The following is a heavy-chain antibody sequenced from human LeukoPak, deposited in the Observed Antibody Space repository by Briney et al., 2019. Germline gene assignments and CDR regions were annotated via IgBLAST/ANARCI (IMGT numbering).Heavy chain of an antibody. J-gene: IGHJ6*03. CDR2: ISSSSTI. D-gene: IGHD1-7*01. V-gene: IGHV3-48*01. CDR3: ARSNWNYDHYYYYYYMDV. CDR1: GFTFSSYS. Sequence: GGSLRLSCAASGFTFSSYSMNWVRQAPGKGLEWVSYISSSSTIYYADSVKGRFTISRDNAKNSLYLQMNSLRAEDTAVYYCARSNWNYDHYYYYYYMDVWGKGTTVTVSS.